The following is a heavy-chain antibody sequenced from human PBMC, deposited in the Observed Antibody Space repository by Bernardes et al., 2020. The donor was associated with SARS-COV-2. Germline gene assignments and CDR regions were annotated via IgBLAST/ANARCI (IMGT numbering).Heavy chain of an antibody. CDR3: AKDFVGIGGYCFDY. V-gene: IGHV3-23*01. D-gene: IGHD3-10*01. Sequence: GGSLRLSCAASGFTFGAYSMSWVRQAPGQGLQWISAISAAGGNRYYADSVKGRFNISRDNSKKIVYLQMNSLRAGDTAVYFCAKDFVGIGGYCFDYWGQGAWSPSPQ. CDR2: ISAAGGNR. J-gene: IGHJ4*02. CDR1: GFTFGAYS.